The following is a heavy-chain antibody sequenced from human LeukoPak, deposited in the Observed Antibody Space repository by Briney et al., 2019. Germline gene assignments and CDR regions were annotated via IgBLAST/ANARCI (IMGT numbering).Heavy chain of an antibody. J-gene: IGHJ3*02. CDR2: IRSKAYGATT. CDR1: GFTFGDYG. V-gene: IGHV3-49*04. D-gene: IGHD1-26*01. Sequence: GGSLRLSCITSGFTFGDYGLSWVRQAPGKGLEWVGFIRSKAYGATTEYAASLKDRFTISSDDSKSIAYLQVNSLKTEDTAVYYCTRILLKWELPGSDAFDIWGEGTMVAVSS. CDR3: TRILLKWELPGSDAFDI.